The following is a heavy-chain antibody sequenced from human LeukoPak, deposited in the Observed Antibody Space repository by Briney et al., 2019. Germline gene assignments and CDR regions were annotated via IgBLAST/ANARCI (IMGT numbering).Heavy chain of an antibody. V-gene: IGHV1-69*13. J-gene: IGHJ4*02. CDR2: IIPIFGTA. Sequence: ASVKVSCKASGGTFSSYAISWVRQAPGQGLEWMGGIIPIFGTANYAQKFQGRVTITADESTSTAYMELSSLRSEDTAVYYCARSFYRGFYYFDYWGQGTLVTVSS. CDR3: ARSFYRGFYYFDY. CDR1: GGTFSSYA. D-gene: IGHD3-16*02.